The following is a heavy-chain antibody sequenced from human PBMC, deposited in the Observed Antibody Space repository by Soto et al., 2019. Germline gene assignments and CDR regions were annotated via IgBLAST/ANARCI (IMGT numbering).Heavy chain of an antibody. J-gene: IGHJ4*02. CDR1: GFTFSNYG. Sequence: QVHLGESGGGVVQPGRSLRLSCAASGFTFSNYGMHWVRQAPGKGLEWVTVIWSDGSDKYYADSVKGRFTISRDNAKKTLDVQMNSLRVEDTAVYFCARGIGDSVGDYYFDYWGQGTLVTVSS. CDR3: ARGIGDSVGDYYFDY. D-gene: IGHD4-17*01. V-gene: IGHV3-33*01. CDR2: IWSDGSDK.